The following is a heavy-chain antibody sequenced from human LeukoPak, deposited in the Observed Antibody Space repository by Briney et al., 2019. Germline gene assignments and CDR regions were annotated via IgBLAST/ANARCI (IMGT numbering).Heavy chain of an antibody. J-gene: IGHJ4*02. CDR1: GFTFSTYS. V-gene: IGHV3-48*02. Sequence: GGSLRLSCAASGFTFSTYSMNWVRQAPGKGLEWVSSISSGTTMYYADSVKGRFTISRDNAKNSLYLQMNSLRDEDTAVYYCARGQDLEYWGQGTLVTVSS. CDR3: ARGQDLEY. CDR2: ISSGTTM.